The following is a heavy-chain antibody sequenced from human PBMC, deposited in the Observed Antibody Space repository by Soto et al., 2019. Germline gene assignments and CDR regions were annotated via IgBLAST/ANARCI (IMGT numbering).Heavy chain of an antibody. CDR1: GFSFSDYY. J-gene: IGHJ4*02. CDR2: ISSSGTYI. V-gene: IGHV3-11*06. CDR3: ARAKLVVEGRFDY. D-gene: IGHD3-22*01. Sequence: GGSLRLSCAASGFSFSDYYMNWIRQAPGKGLEWISDISSSGTYINYADSVRGRFTMSRDSAKNSLYLQMDGLRAEDTAVYYCARAKLVVEGRFDYWGQGTLVTVSS.